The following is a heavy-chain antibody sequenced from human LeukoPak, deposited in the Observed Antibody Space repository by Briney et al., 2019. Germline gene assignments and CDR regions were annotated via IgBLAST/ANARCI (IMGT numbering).Heavy chain of an antibody. CDR2: IYPGDSDT. Sequence: RGESLKISCKGSGYSFPNYWIGWVRQVPGKGLEWMGIIYPGDSDTRYSPSSQGQVTISADKSISTAYLQWSSLKASDTAMYYCARHFGNWRYYYDSSGYLPDYWGQGTLVTVSS. V-gene: IGHV5-51*01. D-gene: IGHD3-22*01. J-gene: IGHJ4*02. CDR1: GYSFPNYW. CDR3: ARHFGNWRYYYDSSGYLPDY.